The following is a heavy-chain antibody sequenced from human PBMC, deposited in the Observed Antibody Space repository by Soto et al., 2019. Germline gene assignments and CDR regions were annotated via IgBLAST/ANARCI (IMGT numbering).Heavy chain of an antibody. CDR1: GGTLISYA. V-gene: IGHV1-69*06. Sequence: SVKVTCKASGGTLISYASVWVRQAPGQGLEWMGGIIPIFGTANYAQKFQGRVTITADKSTSTAYMELSSLRSEDTAVYYCARGREYVGDSSSSYYYYYGMDVWGQGTTVTVSS. CDR3: ARGREYVGDSSSSYYYYYGMDV. D-gene: IGHD6-13*01. CDR2: IIPIFGTA. J-gene: IGHJ6*02.